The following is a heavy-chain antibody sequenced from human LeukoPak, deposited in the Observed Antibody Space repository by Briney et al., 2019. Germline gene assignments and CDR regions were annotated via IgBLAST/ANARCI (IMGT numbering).Heavy chain of an antibody. CDR3: ARGRGHNWFDP. J-gene: IGHJ5*02. D-gene: IGHD3-10*01. CDR1: GGSISSYY. Sequence: SETLSLTCTVSGGSISSYYWSWIRQPPGKGLEWIGEINHSGSTNYNPSLKSRVTISVDTSKNQFSLKLSSVTAADTAVYYCARGRGHNWFDPWGQGTLVTVSP. CDR2: INHSGST. V-gene: IGHV4-34*01.